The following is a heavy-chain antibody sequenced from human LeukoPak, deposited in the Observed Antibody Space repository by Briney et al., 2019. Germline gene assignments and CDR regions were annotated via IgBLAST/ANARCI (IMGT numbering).Heavy chain of an antibody. J-gene: IGHJ4*02. V-gene: IGHV1-18*01. CDR3: AREMPVGSSGWYWGTNYFDY. CDR1: GYTFTSYG. Sequence: ASVKVSCKASGYTFTSYGISWVRQAPGQGLEWMGWISAYNGNTNYAQKLQGRVTMTTDTSTSTAYMELRSLRSDDTAVYYCAREMPVGSSGWYWGTNYFDYWGQGTLVTVSS. D-gene: IGHD6-19*01. CDR2: ISAYNGNT.